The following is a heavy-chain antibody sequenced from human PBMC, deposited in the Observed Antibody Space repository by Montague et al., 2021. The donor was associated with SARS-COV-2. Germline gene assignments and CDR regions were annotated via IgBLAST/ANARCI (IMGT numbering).Heavy chain of an antibody. J-gene: IGHJ6*02. CDR3: ARESGYSGGWRYYNGMDV. V-gene: IGHV4-4*07. D-gene: IGHD6-19*01. CDR1: GGSISNYY. CDR2: LYTSGST. Sequence: SETLSLTCTVAGGSISNYYWTWIRQPAGKGLEWIGRLYTSGSTTYNPSLKSRVTMSVDTSKNQFSLNVTSVTAADTAIYYCARESGYSGGWRYYNGMDVWGQGTTVTVS.